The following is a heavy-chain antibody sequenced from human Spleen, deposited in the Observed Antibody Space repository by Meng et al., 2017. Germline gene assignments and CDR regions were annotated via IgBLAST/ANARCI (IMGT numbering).Heavy chain of an antibody. V-gene: IGHV3-23*01. CDR3: AKDLVGVTD. J-gene: IGHJ4*02. D-gene: IGHD1-26*01. CDR2: ISGSGGST. Sequence: GESLKISCAASGFTFSSYSMNWVRQAPGKGLEWVSAISGSGGSTYYADSVKGRFTISRDNSKNTLYLEVNSLRAEDTATYYCAKDLVGVTDWGQGTLVTVSS. CDR1: GFTFSSYS.